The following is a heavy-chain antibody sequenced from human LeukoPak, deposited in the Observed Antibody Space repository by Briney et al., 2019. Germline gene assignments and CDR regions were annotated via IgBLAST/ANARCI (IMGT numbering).Heavy chain of an antibody. Sequence: SETLSLTCTVSGGSISSSSYYWGWIRQPPGKGLEWIGSIYYSGSTYYNPSLKSRVTISVDTSKNQFSLRLSSVTAADTAVYYCARDGLSHSSFHGCYDYWGQGTLVTVSS. J-gene: IGHJ4*02. CDR1: GGSISSSSYY. D-gene: IGHD3-22*01. CDR3: ARDGLSHSSFHGCYDY. CDR2: IYYSGST. V-gene: IGHV4-39*07.